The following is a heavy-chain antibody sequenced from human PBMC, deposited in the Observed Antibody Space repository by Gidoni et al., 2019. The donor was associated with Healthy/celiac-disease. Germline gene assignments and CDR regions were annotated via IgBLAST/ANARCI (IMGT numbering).Heavy chain of an antibody. V-gene: IGHV3-21*01. Sequence: EVQLVESGGGLVKPGGSLRLSCAASGFTFSSYSMNWVRQAPGKGLEWFSSISSINSYIYYADSVKGRFTISRDNAKNSLYLQMNSLRAEDTAVYYCASHFWSGYLLFDYWGQGTLVTVSS. CDR2: ISSINSYI. J-gene: IGHJ4*02. CDR3: ASHFWSGYLLFDY. CDR1: GFTFSSYS. D-gene: IGHD3-3*02.